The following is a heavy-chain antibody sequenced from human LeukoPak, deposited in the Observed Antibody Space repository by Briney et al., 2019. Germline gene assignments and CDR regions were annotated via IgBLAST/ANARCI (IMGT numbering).Heavy chain of an antibody. CDR2: IYYSGST. J-gene: IGHJ4*02. Sequence: SETLSLTCTVSGGSISSYYWSWIRQPPGKGLEWIGYIYYSGSTNYNPSLKSRVTISVDTSKNQFSLKLSSVTAADTAVYYCARDSGSYPVFDYWGQGTLVTVSS. D-gene: IGHD1-26*01. CDR1: GGSISSYY. CDR3: ARDSGSYPVFDY. V-gene: IGHV4-59*01.